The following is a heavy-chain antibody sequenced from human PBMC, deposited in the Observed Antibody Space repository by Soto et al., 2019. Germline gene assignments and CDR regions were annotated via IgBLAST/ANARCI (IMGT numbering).Heavy chain of an antibody. J-gene: IGHJ4*02. CDR3: AGDGGGGYSGYDVGYFDY. Sequence: QVQLVQSGAEVKKPGSSVKVSCKASGGTFSSYAISWVRQAPGQGLEWMGGIIPIFGTANYAQKFQGRVTVTADGSTSTGYMGLGRLRSGDTAVYYCAGDGGGGYSGYDVGYFDYWGQGTLVTVSS. V-gene: IGHV1-69*01. CDR2: IIPIFGTA. CDR1: GGTFSSYA. D-gene: IGHD5-12*01.